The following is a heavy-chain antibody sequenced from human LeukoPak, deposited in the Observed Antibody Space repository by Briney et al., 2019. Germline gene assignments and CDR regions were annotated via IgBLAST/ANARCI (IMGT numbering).Heavy chain of an antibody. CDR2: IKSKTNGETR. V-gene: IGHV3-15*01. J-gene: IGHJ5*01. CDR1: GFTLSNAW. D-gene: IGHD2-15*01. CDR3: ARDIAHCGSGICYNIRFDS. Sequence: GGSLRLSCAASGFTLSNAWMNWVRQAPGKGLERVGLIKSKTNGETRDYAAPVKGRFTISRDDSDNTLYLQMNSLRVEDTAVYYCARDIAHCGSGICYNIRFDSWGQGTLVTVSS.